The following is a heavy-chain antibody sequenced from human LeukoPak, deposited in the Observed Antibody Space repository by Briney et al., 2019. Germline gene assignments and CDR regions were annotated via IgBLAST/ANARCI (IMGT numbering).Heavy chain of an antibody. CDR3: ARDGGGIDY. CDR2: ISSSSSDK. D-gene: IGHD3-16*01. CDR1: GFTFSSYR. J-gene: IGHJ4*02. V-gene: IGHV3-21*01. Sequence: RGSLRLSCAASGFTFSSYRMNWVRQAPGKGLEWVSSISSSSSDKEYADSVKGRFTISRDNAKNSLYLQMNSLRAEDTAVYYCARDGGGIDYWGQGTLVTVSS.